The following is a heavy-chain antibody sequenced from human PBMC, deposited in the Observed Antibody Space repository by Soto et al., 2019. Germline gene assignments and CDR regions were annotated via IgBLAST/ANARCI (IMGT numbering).Heavy chain of an antibody. CDR1: GGSFSGYY. Sequence: SETLSLTCAVYGGSFSGYYWSWIRQPPGKGLEWIGEINHSGSTNYNPSLKSRVTISVDTSKNQFSLKLSSVTAADTAVYYCARGLLRGFIAAAGRKSNWFDPCGQGTLVTVS. J-gene: IGHJ5*02. V-gene: IGHV4-34*01. CDR3: ARGLLRGFIAAAGRKSNWFDP. CDR2: INHSGST. D-gene: IGHD6-13*01.